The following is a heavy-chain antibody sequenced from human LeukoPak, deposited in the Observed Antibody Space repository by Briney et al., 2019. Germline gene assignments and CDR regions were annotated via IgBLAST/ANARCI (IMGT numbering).Heavy chain of an antibody. CDR1: GFTFDSYG. Sequence: GGSLRLSCAASGFTFDSYGMHWVRQAPGKGLEWVAVISYDGNNKYYANSVKGRFTISRDNSKNTLYLQMNSLRAEDTAVYYCARSPLGRRLVIWDYWGQGTLVTVSS. CDR3: ARSPLGRRLVIWDY. D-gene: IGHD3-9*01. J-gene: IGHJ4*02. V-gene: IGHV3-30*03. CDR2: ISYDGNNK.